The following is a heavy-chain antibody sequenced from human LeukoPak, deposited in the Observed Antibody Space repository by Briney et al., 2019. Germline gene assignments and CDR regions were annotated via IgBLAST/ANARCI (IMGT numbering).Heavy chain of an antibody. CDR2: IIPTLGIA. D-gene: IGHD6-19*01. V-gene: IGHV1-69*02. CDR1: GGTFSSYT. J-gene: IGHJ3*02. Sequence: ASVKASCKASGGTFSSYTISWVRQAPGQGLEWMGRIIPTLGIANYAQKFQGRVTITADKSTSTAYMELSSLRSEDTAVYYCATRIAVAGDRAFDIWGQGTMVTVSS. CDR3: ATRIAVAGDRAFDI.